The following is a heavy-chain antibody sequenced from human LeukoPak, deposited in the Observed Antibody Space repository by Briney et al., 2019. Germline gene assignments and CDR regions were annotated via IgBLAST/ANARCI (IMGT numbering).Heavy chain of an antibody. J-gene: IGHJ5*02. CDR1: GGSISSYY. CDR3: ARESGYCSGGSCRNWFDP. V-gene: IGHV4-4*07. Sequence: SETLFLTCTVSGGSISSYYWSWIRQPAGKGLEWIGRIYTSGSTNYNPSLKSRVTMSVDTSKNQFSLKLSSVTAADTAVYYCARESGYCSGGSCRNWFDPWGQGTLVTVSS. CDR2: IYTSGST. D-gene: IGHD2-15*01.